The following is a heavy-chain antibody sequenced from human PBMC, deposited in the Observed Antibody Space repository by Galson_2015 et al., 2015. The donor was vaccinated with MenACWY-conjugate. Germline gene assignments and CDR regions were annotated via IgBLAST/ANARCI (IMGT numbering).Heavy chain of an antibody. CDR2: INSDGSST. V-gene: IGHV3-74*01. J-gene: IGHJ4*02. D-gene: IGHD1-26*01. CDR1: GFTFSSYW. Sequence: SLRLSCAVSGFTFSSYWMHWVRQAPGKGLVWVSRINSDGSSTSYADTAKGRFTISRDNAKNTLYLQMNSLRAEDTAVYYCARTGGSPPRGFDYWGQGILVTVSS. CDR3: ARTGGSPPRGFDY.